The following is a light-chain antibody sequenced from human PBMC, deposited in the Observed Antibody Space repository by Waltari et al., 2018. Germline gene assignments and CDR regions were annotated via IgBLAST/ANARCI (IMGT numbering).Light chain of an antibody. CDR1: QSVTSIS. CDR2: GTS. Sequence: EIVLPQSPGTLSLSPGERATLSCRASQSVTSISLTWYQQKLGQAPRLLIYGTSTRATGIPDRFSGSGSGTDFTLTIXXLEPEXFXXXXCQQYXGEXVTFGXG. J-gene: IGKJ4*01. CDR3: QQYXGEXVT. V-gene: IGKV3-20*01.